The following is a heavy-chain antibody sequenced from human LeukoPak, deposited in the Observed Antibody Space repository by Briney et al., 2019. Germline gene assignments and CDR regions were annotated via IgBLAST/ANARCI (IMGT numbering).Heavy chain of an antibody. CDR1: GRSVDSTNS. D-gene: IGHD3-3*01. Sequence: WDPLSLTCGVSGRSVDSTNSWGSVRQAPGQGLARMGEPAHDGARNYNPPLRSRVAMSFDRTNNYFSLSLTSVTGADTALYYCTRENRLFCAFALWGEGDMVTVSS. J-gene: IGHJ4*02. CDR2: PAHDGAR. CDR3: TRENRLFCAFAL. V-gene: IGHV4-4*02.